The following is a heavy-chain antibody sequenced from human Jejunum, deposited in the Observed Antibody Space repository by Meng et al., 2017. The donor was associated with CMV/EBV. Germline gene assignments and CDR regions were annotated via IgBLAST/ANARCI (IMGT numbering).Heavy chain of an antibody. J-gene: IGHJ4*02. D-gene: IGHD6-13*01. CDR1: GFTFSDYA. CDR2: SGGGAART. CDR3: GGPRITATGLTHFDH. Sequence: SGFTFSDYAMSWVRQAPGKGLEWVSGSGGGAARTYYADSVRGRFTISRDNSKNTMYLQMNSLRAEDTAVYYCGGPRITATGLTHFDHWGQGTLVTVSS. V-gene: IGHV3-23*01.